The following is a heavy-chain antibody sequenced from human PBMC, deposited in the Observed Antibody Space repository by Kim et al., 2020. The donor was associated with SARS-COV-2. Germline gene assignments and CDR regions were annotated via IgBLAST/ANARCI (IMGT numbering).Heavy chain of an antibody. Sequence: SETLSLTCTVSGGSISSSSYYWGWIRQPPGKGLEWIGSIYYSGSTYYNPSLKSRVTISVDTSKNQFSLKLSSVTAADTAVYYCARLTKAGLGFDYWGQGTLVTVSS. CDR2: IYYSGST. J-gene: IGHJ4*02. V-gene: IGHV4-39*01. CDR1: GGSISSSSYY. CDR3: ARLTKAGLGFDY. D-gene: IGHD1-1*01.